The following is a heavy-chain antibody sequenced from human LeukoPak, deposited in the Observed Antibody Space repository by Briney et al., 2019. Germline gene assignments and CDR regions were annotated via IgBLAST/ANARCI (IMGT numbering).Heavy chain of an antibody. CDR1: GFTFSNAW. CDR3: TATTVEVWFNP. V-gene: IGHV3-15*01. D-gene: IGHD4-23*01. CDR2: IKSKTDGGTT. Sequence: GGALRLSCAASGFTFSNAWMSWVRQAPGKGLEWVGRIKSKTDGGTTDYAAPVKGRFTISRDDSKNTLYLQLNSLKTEDTAVYYCTATTVEVWFNPWVQGTLVTVSS. J-gene: IGHJ5*02.